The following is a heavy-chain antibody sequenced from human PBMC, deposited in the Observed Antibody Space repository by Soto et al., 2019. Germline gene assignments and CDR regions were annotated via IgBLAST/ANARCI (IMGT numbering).Heavy chain of an antibody. CDR1: RYTFINYD. Sequence: QVQLVQSGAEEKKPGASVKVSCKASRYTFINYDINWVRQATGQGLEWMGWMNPKSANTGYAQNFQGRVTTTRNTSISTAYMELSSLRSEDTAVYYCARSPSWETTVTPYYFDYWGQGTLVTVSS. D-gene: IGHD4-4*01. V-gene: IGHV1-8*01. CDR2: MNPKSANT. J-gene: IGHJ4*02. CDR3: ARSPSWETTVTPYYFDY.